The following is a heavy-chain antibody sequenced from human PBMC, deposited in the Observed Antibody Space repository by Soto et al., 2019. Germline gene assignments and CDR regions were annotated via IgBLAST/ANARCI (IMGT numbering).Heavy chain of an antibody. CDR2: IYYSGSA. CDR3: LVPAATNMDV. V-gene: IGHV4-39*01. Sequence: SETLSLTCTVSGGSISSSSYYWGWIRQPPGKGLEWIGSIYYSGSAYYNPSLKSRVTISVDTSKNQFSLKLSSVTAADTAVYYCLVPAATNMDVWGKGTTVTVSS. D-gene: IGHD2-2*01. J-gene: IGHJ6*03. CDR1: GGSISSSSYY.